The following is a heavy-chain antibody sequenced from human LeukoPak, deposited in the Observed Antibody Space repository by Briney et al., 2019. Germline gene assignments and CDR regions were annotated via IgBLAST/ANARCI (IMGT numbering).Heavy chain of an antibody. Sequence: SVKVSCKASGGTFSSYAISWVRQAPGQGLEWMGRIIPIFGTANYAQKFQGKVTITTDESTSTAYMELSSLRSEDTAVYYCARETTVTTYWFDPWGQGTLVTVSS. CDR1: GGTFSSYA. J-gene: IGHJ5*02. CDR3: ARETTVTTYWFDP. V-gene: IGHV1-69*05. CDR2: IIPIFGTA. D-gene: IGHD4-17*01.